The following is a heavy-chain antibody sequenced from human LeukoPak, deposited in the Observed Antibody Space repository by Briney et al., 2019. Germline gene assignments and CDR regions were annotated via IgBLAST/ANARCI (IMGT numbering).Heavy chain of an antibody. CDR3: ARLYGSGSYFDY. Sequence: SETLSLTCAVAGYSISSGYYWGWIRPPSGKGLEWIGSIYHSGSTYYNPSLKSRVTISVDTSKNQFSLKLSSVTAADTAVYYCARLYGSGSYFDYWGQGTLVTVSS. J-gene: IGHJ4*02. CDR2: IYHSGST. D-gene: IGHD3-10*01. V-gene: IGHV4-38-2*01. CDR1: GYSISSGYY.